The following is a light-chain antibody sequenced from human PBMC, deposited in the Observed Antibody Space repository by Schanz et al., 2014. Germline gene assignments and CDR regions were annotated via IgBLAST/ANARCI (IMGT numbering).Light chain of an antibody. V-gene: IGLV2-8*01. Sequence: QSALTQPPSASGSPGQSVTISCTGTSSDVGGYNYVSWYQQHPGKAPKLMIYEVTKRPSGVPDRFSGSKSGNTASLSISGLQAEDEADYYCCSYAGSYTFEFGGGTQLTVL. CDR3: CSYAGSYTFE. CDR2: EVT. J-gene: IGLJ7*01. CDR1: SSDVGGYNY.